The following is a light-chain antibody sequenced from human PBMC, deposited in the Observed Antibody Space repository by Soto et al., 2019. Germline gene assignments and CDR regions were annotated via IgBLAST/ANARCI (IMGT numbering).Light chain of an antibody. Sequence: QSVLTQPASVSGSPGQSITIPCTGTSSDVGGYNYVSWYQQHPGKAPELMIYDVSNRPSGVSNRFSGSKSGNTASLTISGLQAEDEADYYCISYTSSSTYVFGTGTKVTVL. V-gene: IGLV2-14*01. CDR1: SSDVGGYNY. CDR2: DVS. J-gene: IGLJ1*01. CDR3: ISYTSSSTYV.